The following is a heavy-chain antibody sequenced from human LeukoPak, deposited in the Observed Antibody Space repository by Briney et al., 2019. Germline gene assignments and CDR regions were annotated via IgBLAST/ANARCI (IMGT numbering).Heavy chain of an antibody. D-gene: IGHD6-19*01. CDR3: ARDKRAVAGPIDY. CDR2: ISSSGSTT. CDR1: GFTLSDYY. J-gene: IGHJ4*02. Sequence: GRSLRLSCAASGFTLSDYYMSWIRQAPERGLEWVSYISSSGSTTYYAGSVKGRSTTSRNTAKNSLYLQMNSVRAEDTAVYYCARDKRAVAGPIDYWGQGTLVTVSS. V-gene: IGHV3-11*04.